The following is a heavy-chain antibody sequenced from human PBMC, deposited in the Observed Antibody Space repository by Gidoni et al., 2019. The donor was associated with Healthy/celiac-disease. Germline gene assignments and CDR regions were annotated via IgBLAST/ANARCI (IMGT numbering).Heavy chain of an antibody. D-gene: IGHD3-3*01. J-gene: IGHJ6*02. Sequence: QVQLVQSGAEVKKPGASVKVSCKASGYTFTSYYLHWVRQAPEQGLEGMGIINPSGGSKSYEQKFQGRVTMTRDTSTSTVYMELSSLRSEDTAVYYWARDGDFWSGYWPMDVWGQGTTVTVSS. CDR3: ARDGDFWSGYWPMDV. CDR1: GYTFTSYY. CDR2: INPSGGSK. V-gene: IGHV1-46*01.